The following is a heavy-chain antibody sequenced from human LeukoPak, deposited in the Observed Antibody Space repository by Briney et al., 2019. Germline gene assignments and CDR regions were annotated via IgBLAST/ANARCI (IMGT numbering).Heavy chain of an antibody. J-gene: IGHJ4*02. CDR1: GFIFNNYW. Sequence: PGGSLRLSCAASGFIFNNYWMQWVRQAPGKGLEWVANINYGGNENYHVDSVKGRFSISRDNVRNSLYLQVNSLRAEDTAVYYCTRGDPDKWGQGTLVIVSS. CDR3: TRGDPDK. D-gene: IGHD2-21*02. CDR2: INYGGNEN. V-gene: IGHV3-7*03.